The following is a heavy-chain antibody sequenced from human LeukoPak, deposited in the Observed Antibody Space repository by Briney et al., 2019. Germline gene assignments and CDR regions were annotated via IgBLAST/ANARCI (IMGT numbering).Heavy chain of an antibody. CDR1: GYTFPSYA. V-gene: IGHV1-18*01. D-gene: IGHD2-21*02. CDR2: ISSYNGNT. CDR3: ARDGGDYGYDY. J-gene: IGHJ4*02. Sequence: ASVKVSCKASGYTFPSYAISWVRQAPGQGLEWMGWISSYNGNTNYAQKLQGRVTMTTDTSTSTVYMELRSLRSDDTAVYYCARDGGDYGYDYWGQGTLVTVSS.